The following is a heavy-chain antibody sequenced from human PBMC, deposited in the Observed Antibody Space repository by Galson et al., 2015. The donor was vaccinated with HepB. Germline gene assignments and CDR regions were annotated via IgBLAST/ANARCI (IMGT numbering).Heavy chain of an antibody. Sequence: SLRLSCAASGFTFSSYGMHWVRQAPGKGLEWVAVISYDGSNKYYADSVKGRFTISRDNAKNSLYLQMNSLRAEDTAVYYCASTAAKELSFAFDIWGQGTMVAVSS. J-gene: IGHJ3*02. V-gene: IGHV3-30*03. CDR2: ISYDGSNK. D-gene: IGHD3-16*02. CDR1: GFTFSSYG. CDR3: ASTAAKELSFAFDI.